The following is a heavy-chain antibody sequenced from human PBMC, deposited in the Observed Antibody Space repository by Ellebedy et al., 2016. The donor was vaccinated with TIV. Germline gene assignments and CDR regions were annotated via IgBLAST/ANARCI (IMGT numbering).Heavy chain of an antibody. Sequence: GGSLRLSXAASGFTFSNAWMSWVRQAPGKGLEWVGRIKSKTDGGTTDYAAPVKGRFTISRDDSKNTLYLQMNSLKTEDTAVYYCTTDTGTLDRDGYNWPYYYGMDVWGQGTTVTVSS. D-gene: IGHD5-24*01. CDR3: TTDTGTLDRDGYNWPYYYGMDV. J-gene: IGHJ6*02. CDR2: IKSKTDGGTT. CDR1: GFTFSNAW. V-gene: IGHV3-15*01.